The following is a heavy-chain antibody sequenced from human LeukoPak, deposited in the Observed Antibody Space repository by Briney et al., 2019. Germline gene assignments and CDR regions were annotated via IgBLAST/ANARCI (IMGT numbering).Heavy chain of an antibody. Sequence: TGGSLRLSCAASGFTFSSYWMSWVRQAPGKGLEWVANIKQDGSEKYYVDSVKGRLTISRDNAKNSLYLQMNSLRAEDTAVYYCARGTRGIAVAGSFDYWGQGTLVTVSS. CDR2: IKQDGSEK. D-gene: IGHD6-19*01. V-gene: IGHV3-7*01. CDR3: ARGTRGIAVAGSFDY. CDR1: GFTFSSYW. J-gene: IGHJ4*02.